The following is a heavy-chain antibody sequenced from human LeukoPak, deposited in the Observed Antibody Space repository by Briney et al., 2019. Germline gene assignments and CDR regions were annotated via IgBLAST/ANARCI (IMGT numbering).Heavy chain of an antibody. V-gene: IGHV1-2*02. CDR1: GYTFTDYY. D-gene: IGHD2-21*02. CDR3: ARGAEAFCGGDCYSRGMDV. J-gene: IGHJ6*02. CDR2: INPNSGDT. Sequence: GASVKVSCKTSGYTFTDYYIHWVRQAPGQGLEWMGWINPNSGDTIYAQKFQGRVTMTGDTSISTAYMELSSLRSEDTAVYYCARGAEAFCGGDCYSRGMDVWGQGTTVTVSS.